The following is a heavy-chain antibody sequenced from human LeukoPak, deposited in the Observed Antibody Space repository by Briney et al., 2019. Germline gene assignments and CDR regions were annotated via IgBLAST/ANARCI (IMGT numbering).Heavy chain of an antibody. J-gene: IGHJ6*02. D-gene: IGHD3-3*01. V-gene: IGHV1-69*04. Sequence: ASVKVSCTASGGTFSSYAISWVRQAPGQGLEWMGRIIPILGIANYAQKFQGRVTITADKSTSTAYMELSSLRSEDTAVYYCARAIGYDFWSGYGMDVWGQGTTVTVSS. CDR2: IIPILGIA. CDR1: GGTFSSYA. CDR3: ARAIGYDFWSGYGMDV.